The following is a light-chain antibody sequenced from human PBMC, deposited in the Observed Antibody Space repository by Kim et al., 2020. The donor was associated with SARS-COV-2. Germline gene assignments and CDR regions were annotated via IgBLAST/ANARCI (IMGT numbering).Light chain of an antibody. Sequence: PGKTARITWGGNNIGSKSVPWYQQKPGQAPVLVIYYDSDRPSGIPERFSGSNSGNTATLTISRVEAGDEADYYCQVWDSSSDHLYVFGTGTKVTVL. CDR1: NIGSKS. CDR3: QVWDSSSDHLYV. J-gene: IGLJ1*01. CDR2: YDS. V-gene: IGLV3-21*04.